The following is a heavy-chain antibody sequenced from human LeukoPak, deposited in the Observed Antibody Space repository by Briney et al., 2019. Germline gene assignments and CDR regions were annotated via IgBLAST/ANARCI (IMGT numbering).Heavy chain of an antibody. V-gene: IGHV3-23*01. CDR3: AKGPPPLVDFGDFDF. J-gene: IGHJ4*02. D-gene: IGHD3-3*01. Sequence: GGSLRLSCAASGFTFKNYAMNWVRQAPGKGLEWVSTVSLSGGTTYHADSVKGRFTISRDNSKNTVYLQMNSLRAEDTAGYYCAKGPPPLVDFGDFDFWGQGTLITVSS. CDR1: GFTFKNYA. CDR2: VSLSGGTT.